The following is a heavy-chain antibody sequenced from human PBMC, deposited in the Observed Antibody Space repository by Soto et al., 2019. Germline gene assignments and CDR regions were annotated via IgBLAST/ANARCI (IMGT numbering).Heavy chain of an antibody. V-gene: IGHV3-7*04. J-gene: IGHJ4*02. CDR3: ARGGGLLDY. D-gene: IGHD2-15*01. CDR2: INQDGSDK. CDR1: GFTFGTSW. Sequence: GGSLRLSCVASGFTFGTSWMGWVRQAPGKGLEWVDNINQDGSDKYYVDSVKGRLTIPRDNAKNSLYLQMNSLRAEDTAVYYCARGGGLLDYWGQGTLVTVSS.